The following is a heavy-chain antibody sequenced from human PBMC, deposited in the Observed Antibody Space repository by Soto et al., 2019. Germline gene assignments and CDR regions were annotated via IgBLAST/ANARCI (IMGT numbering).Heavy chain of an antibody. V-gene: IGHV3-30-3*01. D-gene: IGHD3-10*01. CDR1: GFTFSSYA. Sequence: QVQLVESGGGVVQPGRSLRLSCAASGFTFSSYAMHWVRQAPGKGLEWVAVISYDGSNKYYADSVKGRFTISRDNSKNTLYLQMNSLRAEDTAVYYCARAYAHYGSWELDYWGQGTLVTVSS. CDR3: ARAYAHYGSWELDY. CDR2: ISYDGSNK. J-gene: IGHJ4*02.